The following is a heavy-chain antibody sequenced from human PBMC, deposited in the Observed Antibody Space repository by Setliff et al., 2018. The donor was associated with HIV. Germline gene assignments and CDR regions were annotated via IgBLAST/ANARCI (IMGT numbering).Heavy chain of an antibody. V-gene: IGHV1-69*13. CDR3: AKAVRGYGSTYYNYYYMDV. J-gene: IGHJ6*03. CDR1: GFTFTGYY. Sequence: SVKVSCKASGFTFTGYYLHWVRQAPGQGLEWVGGIIHILGTADYAEKFQGRVTITADEPRSTVYLEVSNLRSEDTAVYYCAKAVRGYGSTYYNYYYMDVWGKGTTVTVS. D-gene: IGHD3-10*01. CDR2: IIHILGTA.